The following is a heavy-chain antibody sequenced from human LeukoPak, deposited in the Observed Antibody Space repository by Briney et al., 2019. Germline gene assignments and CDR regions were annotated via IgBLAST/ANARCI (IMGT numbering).Heavy chain of an antibody. Sequence: PGGSLRLSCAASGFTFSSYWMSWVRQAPGKGLEWVATIKQDGSEKYYVDSVKGRFTISRDNAKNSLYLQMNSLRAEDTAVYYCAGGYVLLWFGELLSASTLAPHFDYWGQGTLVTVSS. J-gene: IGHJ4*02. D-gene: IGHD3-10*01. V-gene: IGHV3-7*03. CDR2: IKQDGSEK. CDR3: AGGYVLLWFGELLSASTLAPHFDY. CDR1: GFTFSSYW.